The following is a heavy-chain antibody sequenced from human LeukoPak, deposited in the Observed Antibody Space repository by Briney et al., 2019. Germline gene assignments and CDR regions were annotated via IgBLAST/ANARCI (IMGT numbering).Heavy chain of an antibody. Sequence: PGGSLRLSCAASGFTFSSYAMSWVRQAPGKGLEWVSTISGSGGSTYYADSVKGRFTISRDNAKNSLYLQMNSLRAEDTAVYYCARSGLQLWFDSDWFDPWGQGTLVTVSS. J-gene: IGHJ5*02. CDR1: GFTFSSYA. CDR2: ISGSGGST. CDR3: ARSGLQLWFDSDWFDP. V-gene: IGHV3-23*01. D-gene: IGHD5-18*01.